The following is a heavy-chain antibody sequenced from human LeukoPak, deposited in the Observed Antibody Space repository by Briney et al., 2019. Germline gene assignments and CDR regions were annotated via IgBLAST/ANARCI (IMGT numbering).Heavy chain of an antibody. V-gene: IGHV4-39*01. CDR2: IYYSGST. Sequence: PSETLSLTCPVSGGSISSSSYYWGWIRQPPGKGLEWIGSIYYSGSTYYNPSLKSRVTISVDTSKNQFSLKLSSVTAADTAVYYCARRTTDDDFWSGPKGYFDYWGQGTLVTVSS. CDR1: GGSISSSSYY. J-gene: IGHJ4*02. CDR3: ARRTTDDDFWSGPKGYFDY. D-gene: IGHD3-3*01.